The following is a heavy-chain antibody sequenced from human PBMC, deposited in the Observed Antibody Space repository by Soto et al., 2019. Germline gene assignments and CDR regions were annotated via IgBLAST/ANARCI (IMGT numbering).Heavy chain of an antibody. CDR1: GVSISSGDYY. D-gene: IGHD4-17*01. V-gene: IGHV4-30-4*01. CDR3: ARTADYGDGNWFDP. J-gene: IGHJ5*02. CDR2: IYYSENT. Sequence: SETLSLTCTVSGVSISSGDYYWSWFRQTPGKGLEWIGYIYYSENTYYNPSLKSRVAISGDTSKNQFSLKLSSVTAADTAVYYCARTADYGDGNWFDPWGQGTLVT.